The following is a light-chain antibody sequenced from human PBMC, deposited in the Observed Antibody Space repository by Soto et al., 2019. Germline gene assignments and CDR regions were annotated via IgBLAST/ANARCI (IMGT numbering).Light chain of an antibody. V-gene: IGLV2-14*01. CDR2: EVS. CDR3: SSYTSSSTLGYV. J-gene: IGLJ1*01. CDR1: SSDVGGYNY. Sequence: QSVLTQPASVSGSPGQSITISCTGTSSDVGGYNYVSWYQQHPGKAPKLMIYEVSNRPSGVSNRFSGSKSGNTASLTISGLQVEDEADYYCSSYTSSSTLGYVFGTGTKVTVL.